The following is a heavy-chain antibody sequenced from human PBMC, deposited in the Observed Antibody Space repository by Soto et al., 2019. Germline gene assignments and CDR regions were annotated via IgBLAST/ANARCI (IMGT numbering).Heavy chain of an antibody. CDR2: IYYSGNT. Sequence: QVQLQESGPGLVKPSQTLSLTCTVSGGSISSGDYYWSWIRQPPGKGLEWIGYIYYSGNTYYNPSLKSRVTISVHTFKNQCSLKLSSVTAADTAVYYCARLGYSYGTDLDYWRQGTLVTVSS. D-gene: IGHD5-18*01. CDR1: GGSISSGDYY. J-gene: IGHJ4*02. CDR3: ARLGYSYGTDLDY. V-gene: IGHV4-30-4*01.